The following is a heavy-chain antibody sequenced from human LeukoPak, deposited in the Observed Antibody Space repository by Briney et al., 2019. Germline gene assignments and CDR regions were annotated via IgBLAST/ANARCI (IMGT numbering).Heavy chain of an antibody. CDR1: GYTLTELS. CDR2: FDPEDGET. CDR3: ATAGYSGYDLDY. Sequence: ASVKVSCKVSGYTLTELSMHWVRQAPGEGLEWMGGFDPEDGETIYAQKFQGRVTMTEDTSTDTAYMELSSLRSEDTAVYYCATAGYSGYDLDYWGQGTLVTVSS. J-gene: IGHJ4*02. D-gene: IGHD5-12*01. V-gene: IGHV1-24*01.